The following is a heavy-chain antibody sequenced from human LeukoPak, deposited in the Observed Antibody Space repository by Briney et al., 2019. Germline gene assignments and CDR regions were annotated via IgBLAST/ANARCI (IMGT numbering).Heavy chain of an antibody. Sequence: PSETLSLTCAVSGASISNYNWTWIRQPAGKGLEWIGRMYIRGSPNYNPALKSRVIMSVDKSKNQFSLKLSSVTAADTAVYYCARRTISGSYWDYFDFWGQGILVSVSS. CDR2: MYIRGSP. J-gene: IGHJ4*02. D-gene: IGHD1-26*01. CDR1: GASISNYN. V-gene: IGHV4-4*07. CDR3: ARRTISGSYWDYFDF.